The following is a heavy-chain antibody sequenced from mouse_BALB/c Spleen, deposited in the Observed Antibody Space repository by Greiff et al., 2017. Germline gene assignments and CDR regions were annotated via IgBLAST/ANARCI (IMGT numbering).Heavy chain of an antibody. V-gene: IGHV3-2*02. CDR2: ISYSGST. Sequence: VQLKESGPGLVKPSQSLFLTCTVTGYSNTSDYAWNWIRQFPGNKLEWMGYISYSGSTSYNPSLKSRISITRDTSKNQFFLQLNSVTTEDTATYYYASKGYYRYDVGDWYFDVWGAGTTDTVSS. CDR1: GYSNTSDYA. J-gene: IGHJ1*01. D-gene: IGHD2-14*01. CDR3: ASKGYYRYDVGDWYFDV.